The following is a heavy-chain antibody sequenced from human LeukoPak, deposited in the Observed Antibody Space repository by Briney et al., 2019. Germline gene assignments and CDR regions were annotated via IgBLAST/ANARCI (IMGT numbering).Heavy chain of an antibody. J-gene: IGHJ4*02. CDR1: GFTFSSYG. CDR2: IRYDGNAK. V-gene: IGHV3-30*02. CDR3: ARDFYDSSGYYYDY. D-gene: IGHD3-22*01. Sequence: PGGSLRLSCAASGFTFSSYGMHWVRQAPGKGLEWVAFIRYDGNAKYYADSVKGRFTISRVNSKNTLYLQMNSLRAEDTAVYYCARDFYDSSGYYYDYWGQGTLVTVSS.